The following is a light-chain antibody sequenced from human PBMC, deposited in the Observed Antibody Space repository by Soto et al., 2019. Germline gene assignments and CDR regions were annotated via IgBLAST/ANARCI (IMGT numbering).Light chain of an antibody. J-gene: IGKJ1*01. Sequence: EIVLTQSPGTLSLSPGERATLSCRASQSVSSAYLAWYQHKPGQPPTLLIYAASSRVTGIPDRFSGSGSGTDFTLTISRLEPEDFAVYYCSQYGSSSTWTFGQGTKVEIK. CDR1: QSVSSAY. V-gene: IGKV3-20*01. CDR3: SQYGSSSTWT. CDR2: AAS.